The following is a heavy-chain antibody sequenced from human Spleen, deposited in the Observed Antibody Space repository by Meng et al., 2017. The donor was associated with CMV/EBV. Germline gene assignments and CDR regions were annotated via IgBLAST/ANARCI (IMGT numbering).Heavy chain of an antibody. CDR3: ARGGDVRYCSGGNCHPFDY. CDR2: INPNSGGT. Sequence: FSGYYMHWVRQAPGQGLEWMGWINPNSGGTNYVQKFQGRVSMTRHTSISTAYMELSRLRSDDTAVYYCARGGDVRYCSGGNCHPFDYWGQGTLVTVSS. V-gene: IGHV1-2*02. CDR1: FSGYY. J-gene: IGHJ4*02. D-gene: IGHD2-15*01.